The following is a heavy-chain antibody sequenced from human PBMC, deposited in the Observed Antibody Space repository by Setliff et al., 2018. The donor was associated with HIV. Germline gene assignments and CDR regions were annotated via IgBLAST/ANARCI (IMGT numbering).Heavy chain of an antibody. CDR2: IYISGTT. CDR1: GGSINNYF. Sequence: PSETLSLTCTVSGGSINNYFWSWIRQAPGKGLEWLGYIYISGTTNYNPSLKGRVTMSLDTSKNQFSLKLTSVTAADTAVYYCARRSIVGSTRGYYYYALDVWGQGTTVTVSS. CDR3: ARRSIVGSTRGYYYYALDV. J-gene: IGHJ6*02. D-gene: IGHD1-26*01. V-gene: IGHV4-4*08.